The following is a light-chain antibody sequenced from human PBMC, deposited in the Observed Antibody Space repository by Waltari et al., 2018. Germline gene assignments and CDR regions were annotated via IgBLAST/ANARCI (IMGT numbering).Light chain of an antibody. Sequence: QSVVTQPPSASGTPGQRVTISCSGSSSNIGRNTVNWYQQLPGTAPKLLFYSNNTRPSGVPDRFSGSKSGTSAALAISGRQSEDEADYYCAAWDDSLNAVVFGGGTKLTVL. V-gene: IGLV1-44*01. J-gene: IGLJ3*02. CDR1: SSNIGRNT. CDR3: AAWDDSLNAVV. CDR2: SNN.